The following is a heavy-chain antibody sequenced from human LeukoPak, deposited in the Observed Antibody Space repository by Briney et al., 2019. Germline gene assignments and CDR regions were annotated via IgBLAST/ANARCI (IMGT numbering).Heavy chain of an antibody. CDR1: GFTFSSYS. CDR2: ISSSSSYI. J-gene: IGHJ6*02. D-gene: IGHD6-13*01. CDR3: ARAGYSSSWTDYYYYGMDV. V-gene: IGHV3-21*01. Sequence: PGGSLRLSCAASGFTFSSYSINWVRQAPGKGLEWVSSISSSSSYIYYADSVKGRFTISRDNAKNSLYLQMNSLRAEDTAVYYCARAGYSSSWTDYYYYGMDVWGQGTTVTVSS.